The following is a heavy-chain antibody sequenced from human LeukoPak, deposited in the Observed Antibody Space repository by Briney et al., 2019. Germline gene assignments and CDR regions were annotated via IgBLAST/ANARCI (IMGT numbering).Heavy chain of an antibody. J-gene: IGHJ4*02. CDR1: GFTFSSYW. D-gene: IGHD3-16*01. V-gene: IGHV3-7*03. Sequence: GSLRLSCAVSGFTFSSYWMSWVRQAPGKGLEWVANIKQDGSEKYYVDSVKGRFTISRDNAKNSLYLQMNSLRAEDTAVYYCARMILWGQGTLVTVSS. CDR3: ARMIL. CDR2: IKQDGSEK.